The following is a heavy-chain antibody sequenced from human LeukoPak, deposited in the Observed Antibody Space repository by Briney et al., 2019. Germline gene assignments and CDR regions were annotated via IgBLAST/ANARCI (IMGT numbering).Heavy chain of an antibody. CDR2: INHSGST. D-gene: IGHD3-16*02. J-gene: IGHJ4*02. V-gene: IGHV4-34*01. CDR3: ARVSVNDYVWGSYRYRYFDY. CDR1: GGSFSGYY. Sequence: PSETLSLTCAVYGGSFSGYYWSWIRQPPGKGLEWFGEINHSGSTNSNPSLKSRVTISVDTSKNQFSLKLSSVTAADTAVYYCARVSVNDYVWGSYRYRYFDYWGQGTLVTVSS.